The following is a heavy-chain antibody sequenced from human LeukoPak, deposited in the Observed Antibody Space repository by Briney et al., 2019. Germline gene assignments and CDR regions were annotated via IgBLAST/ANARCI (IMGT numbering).Heavy chain of an antibody. V-gene: IGHV1-46*01. D-gene: IGHD3-22*01. CDR3: ERDREIGYDSSGYYVGY. CDR1: GYTFTSYY. Sequence: ASVKVSCKASGYTFTSYYMHWVRQAPGQGLEWMGIINPSGGSTIYAQKFQGRVTMPRDTSTSTVYMELSSLGSEDTAVYYCERDREIGYDSSGYYVGYWGQGTLVTVSS. CDR2: INPSGGST. J-gene: IGHJ4*02.